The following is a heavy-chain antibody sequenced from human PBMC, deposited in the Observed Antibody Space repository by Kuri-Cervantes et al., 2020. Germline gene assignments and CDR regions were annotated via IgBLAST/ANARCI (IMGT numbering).Heavy chain of an antibody. D-gene: IGHD1-26*01. J-gene: IGHJ6*03. CDR1: GGTLSNYA. Sequence: SVKVSCKASGGTLSNYAISWVRQAPGQGLEWMGGILPIFGTANCAQKFQGRVTITADKSANTAYMELSSLRSEDTAVYYCARGASPTGSYLYFYYHIDVWGKGTTVTVSS. CDR2: ILPIFGTA. V-gene: IGHV1-69*06. CDR3: ARGASPTGSYLYFYYHIDV.